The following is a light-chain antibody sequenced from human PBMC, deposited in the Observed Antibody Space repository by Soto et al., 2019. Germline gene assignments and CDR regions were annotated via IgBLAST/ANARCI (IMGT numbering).Light chain of an antibody. CDR1: SSDVGGYNY. CDR2: DVS. CDR3: CSYAGSDTFV. V-gene: IGLV2-11*01. Sequence: QSALTQPRSVSGAPGQSVTISCTGTSSDVGGYNYVSWYQQHPGKDPKLLIYDVSKRPSGVPNRFSGSKSGNTASLTISGLQAEDEADYYCCSYAGSDTFVFATGTKLTVL. J-gene: IGLJ1*01.